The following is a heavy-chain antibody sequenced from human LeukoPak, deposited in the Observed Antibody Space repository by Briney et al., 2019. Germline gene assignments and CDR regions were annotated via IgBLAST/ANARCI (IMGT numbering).Heavy chain of an antibody. CDR3: AKRGEHYGAGSDSPPDYFCDI. CDR1: GGSISSSYW. CDR2: IYHSGST. V-gene: IGHV4-4*02. D-gene: IGHD3-10*01. Sequence: SGTLSLTCIVSGGSISSSYWWSWVRQSPEKGLEWIGEIYHSGSTSYNPSLRSRVTMSVDKSKNQFSLQLSSVTAADTAVYYCAKRGEHYGAGSDSPPDYFCDIWGQGTLVIVSS. J-gene: IGHJ4*02.